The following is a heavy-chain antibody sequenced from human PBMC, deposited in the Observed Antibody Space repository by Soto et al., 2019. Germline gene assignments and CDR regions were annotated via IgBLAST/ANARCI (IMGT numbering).Heavy chain of an antibody. Sequence: GESLKISCKGSGYSFTSYWIGWVRQMPGKGLEWMGIIYPGDSDTRYSPSFQGQVTISADKSISTAYLQWSSLKASDTAMYYCARHLSGFGNYYYGMDVWGQGTTVPVSS. CDR1: GYSFTSYW. CDR2: IYPGDSDT. CDR3: ARHLSGFGNYYYGMDV. J-gene: IGHJ6*02. V-gene: IGHV5-51*01. D-gene: IGHD3-22*01.